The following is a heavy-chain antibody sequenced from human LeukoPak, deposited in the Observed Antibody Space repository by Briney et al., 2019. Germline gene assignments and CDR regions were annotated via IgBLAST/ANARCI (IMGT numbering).Heavy chain of an antibody. CDR3: ARDIYYDSSGYYLLYYYYYYMDV. V-gene: IGHV3-7*01. D-gene: IGHD3-22*01. J-gene: IGHJ6*03. Sequence: GGSLRLSCAASGFTFSRYWMSWVRQAPGKGLEWVANIKQDGSEKYYVDSVKGRFTISRDNAKNSLYLQMNSLRAEDTAVYYCARDIYYDSSGYYLLYYYYYYMDVWGKGTTVAVSS. CDR2: IKQDGSEK. CDR1: GFTFSRYW.